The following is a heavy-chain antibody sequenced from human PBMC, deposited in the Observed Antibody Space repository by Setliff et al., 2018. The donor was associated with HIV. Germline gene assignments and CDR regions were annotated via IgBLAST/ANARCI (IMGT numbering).Heavy chain of an antibody. Sequence: SETLSLTCAVYGASFSDYSWSWIRQPPGKGLEWIGSIHYSGSTYYNPSLNSRVTISVDTSKNQFSLKLSSVTAADTAMYYCAREDSSSWYSSLSFWGQGTLVTVSS. J-gene: IGHJ1*01. CDR1: GASFSDYS. CDR2: IHYSGST. D-gene: IGHD6-13*01. V-gene: IGHV4-34*01. CDR3: AREDSSSWYSSLSF.